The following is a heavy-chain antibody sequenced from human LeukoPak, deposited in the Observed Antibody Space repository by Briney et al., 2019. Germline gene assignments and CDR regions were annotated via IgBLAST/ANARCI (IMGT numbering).Heavy chain of an antibody. D-gene: IGHD6-13*01. J-gene: IGHJ4*02. CDR3: ARDGAEGLSSSWDDY. CDR2: IYHSGST. Sequence: HPSETLSLTCAVSGGSISSGNWWSWVRQPPGKGLEWIGEIYHSGSTNYNPSLKSRVTISVDTSKNQFSLKLSSVTAADTAVYYCARDGAEGLSSSWDDYWGQGTLVTVSS. CDR1: GGSISSGNW. V-gene: IGHV4-4*02.